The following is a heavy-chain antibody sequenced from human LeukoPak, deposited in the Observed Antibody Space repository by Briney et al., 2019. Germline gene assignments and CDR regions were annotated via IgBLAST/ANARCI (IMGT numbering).Heavy chain of an antibody. CDR1: GYTFTGYY. D-gene: IGHD3-10*01. CDR2: INPNSGGT. CDR3: ARGRYYGSGSYYMSGESDY. V-gene: IGHV1-2*02. Sequence: GASVKVSCKASGYTFTGYYMHWVRQAPGQGLEWMGWINPNSGGTNYAQKFQGRVTMTRDTSISTAYMELSRLRSDDTAVYYCARGRYYGSGSYYMSGESDYWGQGTLVTVSS. J-gene: IGHJ4*02.